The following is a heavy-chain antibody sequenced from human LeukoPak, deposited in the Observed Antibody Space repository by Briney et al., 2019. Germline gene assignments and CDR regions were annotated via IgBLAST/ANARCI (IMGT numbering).Heavy chain of an antibody. CDR3: TTEKGEYYDILTGYYRRMYYFDY. CDR2: IKSKTDGGTT. V-gene: IGHV3-15*01. Sequence: GGSLRLSCAASALTFSNAWMSWVRQAPGKGLEWVGRIKSKTDGGTTEYAAPVKGRFTISRDDSKNTLYLQMNSPKTEDTAVYYCTTEKGEYYDILTGYYRRMYYFDYWGQGTLVTVSS. D-gene: IGHD3-9*01. J-gene: IGHJ4*02. CDR1: ALTFSNAW.